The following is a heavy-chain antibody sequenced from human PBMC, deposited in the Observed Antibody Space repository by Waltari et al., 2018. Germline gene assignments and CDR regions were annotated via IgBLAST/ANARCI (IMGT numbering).Heavy chain of an antibody. CDR1: GFIFSDSY. CDR3: ARDGGGTNRSYRYFDL. J-gene: IGHJ2*01. D-gene: IGHD1-26*01. V-gene: IGHV3-11*01. Sequence: QVQLVESGGGLVKPGGSMRLSCAASGFIFSDSYMSWMRQAPGKGLEWIPTISSSGTFVYYADSLKGRFTISRDNAKNSLYLQMNSLKDEDTAVYYCARDGGGTNRSYRYFDLWGRGTLVRVSS. CDR2: ISSSGTFV.